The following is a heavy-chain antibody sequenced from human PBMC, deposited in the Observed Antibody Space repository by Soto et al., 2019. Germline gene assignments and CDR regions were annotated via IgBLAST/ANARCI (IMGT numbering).Heavy chain of an antibody. CDR1: GFTFSDSA. J-gene: IGHJ6*03. CDR3: TRAYCSSISCFYMDV. CDR2: IRSKGNNYAT. D-gene: IGHD2-2*01. V-gene: IGHV3-73*01. Sequence: GGSLRLSCAASGFTFSDSAIHWVRQASGKGLEWIGRIRSKGNNYATAYVASVKGRFTVSRDDSKNTAYLQMSSLKIEDTAVYYCTRAYCSSISCFYMDVWGKGTTVTVSS.